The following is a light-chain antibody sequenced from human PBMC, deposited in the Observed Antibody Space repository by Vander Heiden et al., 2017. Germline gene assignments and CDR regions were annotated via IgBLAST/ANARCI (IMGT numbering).Light chain of an antibody. Sequence: DIVMTQSPLSLPVTPGEPASISCRSSQSLLHSNGYNYLDWYLQKPGQSPQLLIYLGSNRASGVPDRFSSSGSGTDFTLKISRVEAEDVGVYYCMQALQTGTFGQGTRLEIK. CDR1: QSLLHSNGYNY. V-gene: IGKV2-28*01. CDR3: MQALQTGT. CDR2: LGS. J-gene: IGKJ5*01.